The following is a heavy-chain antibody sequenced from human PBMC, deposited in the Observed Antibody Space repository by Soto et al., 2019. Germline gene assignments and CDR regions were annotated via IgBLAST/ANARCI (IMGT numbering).Heavy chain of an antibody. CDR2: ISYDGSNK. CDR1: GFTFSSHA. V-gene: IGHV3-30-3*01. Sequence: GGSLRLSCAASGFTFSSHAMHWVRQAPGQGLEWVAVISYDGSNKYYADSVKGRFTISRDNSKNTLYLQMNSLRAEDTAVYYCASDYDILTGYYPHDIDYWGQGTLVTVSS. D-gene: IGHD3-9*01. CDR3: ASDYDILTGYYPHDIDY. J-gene: IGHJ4*02.